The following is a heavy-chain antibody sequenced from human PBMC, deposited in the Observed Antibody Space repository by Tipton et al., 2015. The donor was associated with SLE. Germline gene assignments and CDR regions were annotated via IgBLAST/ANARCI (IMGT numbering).Heavy chain of an antibody. CDR3: ARGREWVENYGSGSYRTHQYLDL. CDR2: IYYSVST. D-gene: IGHD3-10*01. J-gene: IGHJ2*01. V-gene: IGHV4-61*08. CDR1: GGSISSGGYY. Sequence: TLSLTCTVSGGSISSGGYYWSWIRQHPGKGLEWIGYIYYSVSTNYNPSLRSRITISLDTSKNQFSLKMNSVTAADTAVYYCARGREWVENYGSGSYRTHQYLDLWGRGTMVTVAS.